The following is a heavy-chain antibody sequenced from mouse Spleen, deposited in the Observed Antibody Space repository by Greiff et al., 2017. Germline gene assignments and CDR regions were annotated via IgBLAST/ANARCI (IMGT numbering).Heavy chain of an antibody. D-gene: IGHD2-14*01. J-gene: IGHJ2*01. CDR1: GFTFSGYA. CDR2: ISSGGSYT. Sequence: EVQRVESGGGLVKPGGSLKLSCAASGFTFSGYAMSWVRQTPVKRLEWVATISSGGSYTYYPDSVKGRFTISRDNAKNTLYLQMSSLRSEDTAMYYCARQNRYEDYFDYWGQGTTLTVSS. CDR3: ARQNRYEDYFDY. V-gene: IGHV5-9-3*01.